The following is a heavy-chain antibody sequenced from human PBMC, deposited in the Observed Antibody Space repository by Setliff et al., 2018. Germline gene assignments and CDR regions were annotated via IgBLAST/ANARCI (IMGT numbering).Heavy chain of an antibody. CDR1: GGSLTQRY. Sequence: PSETLSLTCTLSGGSLTQRYWSWVRQPPGKGLEWIGYVYYNGNTNYSPSLKSRVTISADTSKNQVSLKLTSATAADTAVYYCARDRTAYNYGMDVWGQGTTVT. CDR2: VYYNGNT. D-gene: IGHD5-18*01. V-gene: IGHV4-59*11. J-gene: IGHJ6*02. CDR3: ARDRTAYNYGMDV.